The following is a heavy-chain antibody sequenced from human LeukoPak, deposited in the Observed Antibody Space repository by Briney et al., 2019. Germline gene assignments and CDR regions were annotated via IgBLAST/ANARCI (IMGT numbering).Heavy chain of an antibody. V-gene: IGHV4-59*01. J-gene: IGHJ4*02. Sequence: SETLSLTCTVSGGSISSYYWSWIRQPPGKGLEWIGYIYYSGSTNYNPSLKSRVTISVDTSKNQFSLKLSSVTAADTAVYYCAREMVRGVWFDYWGQGTLVTVSS. CDR1: GGSISSYY. CDR2: IYYSGST. D-gene: IGHD3-10*01. CDR3: AREMVRGVWFDY.